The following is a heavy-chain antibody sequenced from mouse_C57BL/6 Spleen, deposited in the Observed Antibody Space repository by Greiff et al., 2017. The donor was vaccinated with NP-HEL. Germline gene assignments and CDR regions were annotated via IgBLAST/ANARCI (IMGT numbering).Heavy chain of an antibody. J-gene: IGHJ2*01. CDR2: IDPSDSYT. D-gene: IGHD1-1*01. CDR3: ARVWVYGYYFDY. V-gene: IGHV1-69*01. Sequence: QVQLQQPGAELVMPGASVKLSCTASGYTFTSYWMHWVKQRPGQGLEWIGEIDPSDSYTNYNQKFKGKSTLTVDKSSSTAYMQLSSLTSEDSAVYYCARVWVYGYYFDYWGQGTTLTVSS. CDR1: GYTFTSYW.